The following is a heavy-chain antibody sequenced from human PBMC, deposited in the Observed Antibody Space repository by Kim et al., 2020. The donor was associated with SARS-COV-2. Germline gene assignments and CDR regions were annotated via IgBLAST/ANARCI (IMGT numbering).Heavy chain of an antibody. J-gene: IGHJ6*02. CDR2: ISGSGGST. Sequence: GGSLRLSCAASGFTFSSYAMSWVRQAPGKGLEWVSAISGSGGSTYYADSVKGRFTISRDNSKNTLYLQMNSLRAEDTAVYYCAKVIWDYDSSGGGMDVWGQGTTVTVSS. CDR1: GFTFSSYA. CDR3: AKVIWDYDSSGGGMDV. D-gene: IGHD3-22*01. V-gene: IGHV3-23*01.